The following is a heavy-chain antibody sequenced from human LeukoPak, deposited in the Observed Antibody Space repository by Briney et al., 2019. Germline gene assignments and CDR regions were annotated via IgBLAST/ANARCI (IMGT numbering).Heavy chain of an antibody. D-gene: IGHD4-17*01. Sequence: TLSLTCAVSGVSFNHYYWSWVRQPPARGLEWIGEINHSGYTNHSPSPKSRVPLSIDTSRKQFSLNLRSVTVADTGIYYCTRMTTGHDYWGEGTLVTVSS. CDR2: INHSGYT. J-gene: IGHJ4*02. CDR1: GVSFNHYY. CDR3: TRMTTGHDY. V-gene: IGHV4-34*01.